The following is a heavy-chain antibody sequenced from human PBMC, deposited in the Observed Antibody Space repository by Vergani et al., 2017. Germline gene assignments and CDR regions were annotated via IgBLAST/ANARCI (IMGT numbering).Heavy chain of an antibody. J-gene: IGHJ3*02. V-gene: IGHV3-15*01. CDR2: IKSKTDGGTT. D-gene: IGHD7-27*01. Sequence: EVQLEESGGGLVKPGGSLRLSCAAFGFIFTNAWMSWVRQAPGKGLEWVGRIKSKTDGGTTDYAAPVKGRFTISRDDSNNTRYLQMNSLKTEDTAVYYCTTNPLGILPIIWGQGTMVTVSS. CDR3: TTNPLGILPII. CDR1: GFIFTNAW.